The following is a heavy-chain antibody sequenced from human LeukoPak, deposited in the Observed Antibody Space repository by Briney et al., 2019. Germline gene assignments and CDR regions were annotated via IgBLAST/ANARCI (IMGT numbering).Heavy chain of an antibody. J-gene: IGHJ6*02. CDR1: GFTVSSNY. D-gene: IGHD6-6*01. CDR3: AREEGVAARRVYYYYGMDV. V-gene: IGHV3-53*01. CDR2: IYSGGST. Sequence: PGGSLRLSCAASGFTVSSNYMSWVRQAPGKGLEWVSVIYSGGSTYYADSVKGRFTISRDNSKNTLYLQMNSLRAEDTAVYYYAREEGVAARRVYYYYGMDVWGQGTTVTVSS.